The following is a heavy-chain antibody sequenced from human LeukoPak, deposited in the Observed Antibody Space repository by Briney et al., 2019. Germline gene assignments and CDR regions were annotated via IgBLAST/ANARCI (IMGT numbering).Heavy chain of an antibody. D-gene: IGHD6-13*01. J-gene: IGHJ4*02. Sequence: SETLTLTCAVYGGSFSGYYWSWIRQPPGKGLEWIGEINHSGSTNYNPSLKSRVTISVDTSKNQFSLKLSSVTAADMAVYYCARAGPSSTWYPDCWGQGTLVTVSS. CDR2: INHSGST. CDR3: ARAGPSSTWYPDC. V-gene: IGHV4-34*01. CDR1: GGSFSGYY.